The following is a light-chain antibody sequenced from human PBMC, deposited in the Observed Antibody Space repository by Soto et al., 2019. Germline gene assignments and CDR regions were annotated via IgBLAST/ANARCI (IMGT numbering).Light chain of an antibody. V-gene: IGKV3-11*01. CDR3: QQCSNWPPIT. CDR2: NAS. CDR1: QSVSRC. J-gene: IGKJ5*01. Sequence: EIVLTQSPATLSLSPGERVTLSCRASQSVSRCLAWYQQKPGQAPRLLIYNASSRLSVIPARFSGSGSGTDFTLTISSLEPEDSGIYYCQQCSNWPPITFGQGTRLEIK.